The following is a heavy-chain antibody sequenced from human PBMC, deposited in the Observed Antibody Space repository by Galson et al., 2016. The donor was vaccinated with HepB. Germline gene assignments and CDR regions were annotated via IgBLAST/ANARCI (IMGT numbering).Heavy chain of an antibody. J-gene: IGHJ6*02. CDR3: ARAGYCSPTSCQFYYYGVDV. CDR1: GFTFSDSY. Sequence: SMRLSCAASGFTFSDSYLSWIRQTPGKGLEWVSQISSRGTATYNADSVKGRFTFSRANAQNSLYLQMDGLRAEDTAVYFCARAGYCSPTSCQFYYYGVDVWGQGTTVTVSS. CDR2: ISSRGTAT. V-gene: IGHV3-11*01. D-gene: IGHD2-2*01.